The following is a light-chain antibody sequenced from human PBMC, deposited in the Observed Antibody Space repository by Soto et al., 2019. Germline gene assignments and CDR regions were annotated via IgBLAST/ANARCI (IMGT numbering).Light chain of an antibody. CDR2: GAS. CDR3: QQYHNWPLT. Sequence: EIVMTQSPVTLSVSPGERATLSCRASQSVSNNLAWYLQKPGQAPRLLIYGASTRATGIPARFSGSGSGTEFTLTISSLQSEDFAVYYCQQYHNWPLTFGGGTKVEIK. CDR1: QSVSNN. V-gene: IGKV3-15*01. J-gene: IGKJ4*01.